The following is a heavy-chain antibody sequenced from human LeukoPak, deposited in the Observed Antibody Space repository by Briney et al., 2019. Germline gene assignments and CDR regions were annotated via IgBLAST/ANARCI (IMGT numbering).Heavy chain of an antibody. D-gene: IGHD6-13*01. V-gene: IGHV3-30*18. Sequence: GGSLRLSCAASGFTFSSYGVHWVRQAPGKGLEWVAVISYDGSSKYYADSVKGRFTISRDNPKNTLYLQMNSLRGEDTAVYYCAKVGEQQLADYWGQGTLVTVSS. CDR1: GFTFSSYG. J-gene: IGHJ4*02. CDR2: ISYDGSSK. CDR3: AKVGEQQLADY.